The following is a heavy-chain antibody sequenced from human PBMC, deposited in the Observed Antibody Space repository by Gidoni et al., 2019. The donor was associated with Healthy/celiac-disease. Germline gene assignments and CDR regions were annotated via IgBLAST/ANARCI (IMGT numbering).Heavy chain of an antibody. CDR2: INAGNGNT. V-gene: IGHV1-3*01. Sequence: QVQLVQSGAEVKKPGASVKVSCKASGYPFTSYAMHWVRQAPGQRLDWMGWINAGNGNTKYSQKFQGRVTITRDTSASTAYMELSSLRSEDTAVYYCARRTLSSSSPRGAFDIWGQGTMVTVSS. CDR1: GYPFTSYA. CDR3: ARRTLSSSSPRGAFDI. J-gene: IGHJ3*02. D-gene: IGHD6-13*01.